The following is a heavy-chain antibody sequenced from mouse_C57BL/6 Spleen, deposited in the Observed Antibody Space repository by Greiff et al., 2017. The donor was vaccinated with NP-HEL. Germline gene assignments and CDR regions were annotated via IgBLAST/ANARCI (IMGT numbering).Heavy chain of an antibody. J-gene: IGHJ1*03. CDR1: GFTFSSYT. V-gene: IGHV5-9*01. Sequence: EVQRVESGGGLVKPGGSLKLSCAASGFTFSSYTMSWVRQTPEKRLEWVATISGGGGNTYYPDSVKGRFTISRDNAKNTLYLQMSSLRSEDTALYYCAAFITTVVAPTEYFDVWGTGTTVTVSS. CDR3: AAFITTVVAPTEYFDV. D-gene: IGHD1-1*01. CDR2: ISGGGGNT.